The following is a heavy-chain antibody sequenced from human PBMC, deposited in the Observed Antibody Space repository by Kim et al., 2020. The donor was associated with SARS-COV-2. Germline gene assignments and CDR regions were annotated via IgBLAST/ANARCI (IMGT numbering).Heavy chain of an antibody. Sequence: ASVKVSCKASGYTFTNYAISWVRQAPGQGLEWMGWISAYNGNTNYAQKLQGRVTMTTDTSTSTAYMELRSLRSDDTAVYYCASSLYTKMDRGVSYYYYYYMDVWGKGTTVTVSS. J-gene: IGHJ6*03. CDR3: ASSLYTKMDRGVSYYYYYYMDV. CDR1: GYTFTNYA. V-gene: IGHV1-18*01. CDR2: ISAYNGNT. D-gene: IGHD3-10*01.